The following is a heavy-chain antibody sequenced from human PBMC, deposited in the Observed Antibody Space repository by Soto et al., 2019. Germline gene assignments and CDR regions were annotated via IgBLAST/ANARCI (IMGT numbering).Heavy chain of an antibody. D-gene: IGHD5-12*01. CDR1: GGSFSDYY. CDR2: IDHIGIT. Sequence: SETLSLTCAVYGGSFSDYYWSWIRQSPKKGLEWIGEIDHIGITNYNPSLKSRVAMSIDTSKNQFSLKLTSVTAADTAVYYCVRGKGYSGYDYLDPWAQGTLVTVSS. CDR3: VRGKGYSGYDYLDP. J-gene: IGHJ5*02. V-gene: IGHV4-34*01.